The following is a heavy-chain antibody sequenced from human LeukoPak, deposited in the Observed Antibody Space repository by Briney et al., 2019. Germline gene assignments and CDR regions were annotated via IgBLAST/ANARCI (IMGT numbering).Heavy chain of an antibody. J-gene: IGHJ4*02. CDR2: ISSSVTTT. V-gene: IGHV3-48*03. CDR1: GFTFSDYE. Sequence: GGSLRLSCAASGFTFSDYEMNWVRQAPGKGLEWVSYISSSVTTTYYADSVKGRFTISRDNAKNSLYLQMNSLRAEDTAVYYCARDSSMARDYWGQGTLVIVSS. CDR3: ARDSSMARDY. D-gene: IGHD2/OR15-2a*01.